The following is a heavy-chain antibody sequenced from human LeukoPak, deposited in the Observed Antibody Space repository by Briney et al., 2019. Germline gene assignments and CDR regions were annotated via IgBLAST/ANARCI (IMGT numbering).Heavy chain of an antibody. CDR1: GYTFTSYG. Sequence: ASVKVSCKASGYTFTSYGMNWVRQAPGQGLEWMGWINTDTGNPTYVQGFTGRFVFSLDTSVNTAYLQTSSLKAEDTAVYYCARMGQGGGYYLDYWGQGSLVTVSS. CDR2: INTDTGNP. D-gene: IGHD3-3*01. CDR3: ARMGQGGGYYLDY. J-gene: IGHJ4*02. V-gene: IGHV7-4-1*02.